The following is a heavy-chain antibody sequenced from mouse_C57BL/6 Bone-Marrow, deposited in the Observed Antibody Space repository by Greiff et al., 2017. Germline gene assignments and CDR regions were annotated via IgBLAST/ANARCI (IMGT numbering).Heavy chain of an antibody. J-gene: IGHJ2*01. CDR1: GFTIKNTY. Sequence: VQLQQSVAELVRPGASVKLSCTASGFTIKNTYMHWVKQRPEQGLEWIGRIDPANGNTKYAPKFQGKATITADTSSNTAYLQLSSLTSEDTAVYCGARGVLYLDYWGQGTTLTVSA. V-gene: IGHV14-3*01. CDR2: IDPANGNT. CDR3: ARGVLYLDY.